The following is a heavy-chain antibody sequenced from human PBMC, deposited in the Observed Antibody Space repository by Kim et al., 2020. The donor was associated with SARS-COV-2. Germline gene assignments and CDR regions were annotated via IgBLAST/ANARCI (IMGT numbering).Heavy chain of an antibody. D-gene: IGHD3-9*01. V-gene: IGHV4-34*01. Sequence: SETLSLTCAVYGGSFSGYYWSWIRQPPGKGLEWIGEINHSGSTNYNPSLKSRVTISVDTSKNQFSLKLSSVTAADTAVYYCARDHNYDILTGSFYYYGMDVWGQGTTVTVSS. CDR3: ARDHNYDILTGSFYYYGMDV. J-gene: IGHJ6*02. CDR2: INHSGST. CDR1: GGSFSGYY.